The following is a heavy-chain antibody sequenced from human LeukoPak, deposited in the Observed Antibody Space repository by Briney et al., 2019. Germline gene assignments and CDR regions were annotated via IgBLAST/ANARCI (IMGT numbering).Heavy chain of an antibody. CDR2: IIPIFGTA. CDR1: GGTFSSYA. J-gene: IGHJ4*02. Sequence: ASVKVSCKASGGTFSSYAISWVRQAPGQGLEWMGGIIPIFGTANYAQKFQGRVTITADESTSTAYMELSSLRSEDTAVYYCARDLSGFLNDYGDYAHGYWGQGTLVTVSS. CDR3: ARDLSGFLNDYGDYAHGY. D-gene: IGHD4-17*01. V-gene: IGHV1-69*13.